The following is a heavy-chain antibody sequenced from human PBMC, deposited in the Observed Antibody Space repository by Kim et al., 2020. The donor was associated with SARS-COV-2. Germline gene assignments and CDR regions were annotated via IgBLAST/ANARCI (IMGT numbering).Heavy chain of an antibody. D-gene: IGHD6-19*01. V-gene: IGHV4-34*01. Sequence: PSLKSRVTISVDTSKNQFSLKLSSVTAADTAVYYCARGVSIAVAAYGMDVWGQGTTVTVSS. CDR3: ARGVSIAVAAYGMDV. J-gene: IGHJ6*02.